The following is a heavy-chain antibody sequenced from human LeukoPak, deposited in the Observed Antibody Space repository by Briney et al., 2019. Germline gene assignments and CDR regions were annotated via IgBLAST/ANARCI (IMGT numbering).Heavy chain of an antibody. J-gene: IGHJ4*02. CDR2: INPYSGGT. CDR3: ARVREWEPDLDY. Sequence: GASVKVSCKASGYTFTGYHMHWVRQAPGQGLEWMGWINPYSGGTNYAQKFQGRVTMTRDTSISTAYMELSSLRSDDTAVYYCARVREWEPDLDYWGQGTLVTVSS. D-gene: IGHD1-26*01. CDR1: GYTFTGYH. V-gene: IGHV1-2*02.